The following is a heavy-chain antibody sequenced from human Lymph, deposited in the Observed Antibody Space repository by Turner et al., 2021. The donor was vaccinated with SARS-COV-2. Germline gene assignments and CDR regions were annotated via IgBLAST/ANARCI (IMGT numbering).Heavy chain of an antibody. CDR2: FYKIGSI. CDR1: GVSISSQS. V-gene: IGHV4-59*08. J-gene: IGHJ6*02. D-gene: IGHD1-1*01. Sequence: QVQLQESGAGLVRHSETLSLTCTVSGVSISSQSWSRIRQSPGRGLEWIGYFYKIGSIDYNPTLRSRVTISVDTSKNQLSLNLSSMTAADTAVYYCARHQGSTSGYDHGMNVWGQGTAGIDSS. CDR3: ARHQGSTSGYDHGMNV.